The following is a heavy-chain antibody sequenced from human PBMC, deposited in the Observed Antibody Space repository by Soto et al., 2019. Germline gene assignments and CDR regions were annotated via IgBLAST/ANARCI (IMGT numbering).Heavy chain of an antibody. V-gene: IGHV4-38-2*01. CDR2: VHHSGST. CDR1: GYSISSGYH. Sequence: ETLSLTSAFSGYSISSGYHWGWIRQPPGKWLEWLGSVHHSGSTYYNPSLKSRLTISVDKSKNQFYLNLTSVTAADTAVYYCAPQDRVVVEGTCFAPRGQGTPVPVSS. J-gene: IGHJ5*02. D-gene: IGHD2-15*01. CDR3: APQDRVVVEGTCFAP.